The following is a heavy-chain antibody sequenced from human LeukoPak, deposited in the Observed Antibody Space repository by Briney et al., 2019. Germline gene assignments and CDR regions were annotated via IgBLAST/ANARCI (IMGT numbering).Heavy chain of an antibody. V-gene: IGHV3-43*02. Sequence: PGGSLRLSCAASGFTFDDYAMHWVRQAPGKGLEWVSLISGDGGSTYYADSVKGRFTISRDNSKNSPYLQMNSLRTEDTALYYCAKDSYDSSGYYLPDFDYWGQGTLVTVSS. CDR3: AKDSYDSSGYYLPDFDY. D-gene: IGHD3-22*01. J-gene: IGHJ4*02. CDR2: ISGDGGST. CDR1: GFTFDDYA.